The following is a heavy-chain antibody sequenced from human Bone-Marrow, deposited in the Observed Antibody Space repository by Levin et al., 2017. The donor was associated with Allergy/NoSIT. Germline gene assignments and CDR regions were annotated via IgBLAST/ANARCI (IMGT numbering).Heavy chain of an antibody. CDR2: LSGGGGAT. J-gene: IGHJ4*01. D-gene: IGHD3-22*01. Sequence: GGSLRLSCAGSGFTFSVYAMSWVRQAPGKGLEWVSLLSGGGGATYYADSVRGRFSISRDNSKNTLYLQMNSLRAEDTAIYYCASTYYFEKRGYEFDYWGLGTLVTVSS. CDR3: ASTYYFEKRGYEFDY. CDR1: GFTFSVYA. V-gene: IGHV3-23*01.